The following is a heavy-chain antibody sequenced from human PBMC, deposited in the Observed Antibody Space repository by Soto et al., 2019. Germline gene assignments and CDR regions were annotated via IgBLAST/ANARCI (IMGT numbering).Heavy chain of an antibody. Sequence: SETLSLTCAVYGGSFSGYYWSWIRQPPGKGLEWIGEINHSGSTNYNPSLKSRVTISVDTSKNQFSLKLSSVTAADTAVYYCARGVGYGDYEGGRYFDYWGQGTLVTVSS. CDR1: GGSFSGYY. D-gene: IGHD4-17*01. CDR3: ARGVGYGDYEGGRYFDY. V-gene: IGHV4-34*01. J-gene: IGHJ4*02. CDR2: INHSGST.